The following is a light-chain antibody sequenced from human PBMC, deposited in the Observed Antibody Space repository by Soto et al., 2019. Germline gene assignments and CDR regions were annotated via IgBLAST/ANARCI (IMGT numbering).Light chain of an antibody. CDR1: RSVSSRY. CDR3: HQYGYSPNT. Sequence: EIVLTQSPGTLSLSPGERATLSCRASRSVSSRYLAWYQQKAGQAPGLLISGASSRATGIPDRFSGSGSGTDFTLIISRLEPEDFAMYYCHQYGYSPNTFGQGTKVEIK. CDR2: GAS. V-gene: IGKV3-20*01. J-gene: IGKJ2*01.